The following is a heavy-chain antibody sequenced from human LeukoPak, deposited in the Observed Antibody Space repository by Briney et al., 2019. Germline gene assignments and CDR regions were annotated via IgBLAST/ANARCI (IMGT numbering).Heavy chain of an antibody. J-gene: IGHJ4*02. V-gene: IGHV3-30-3*01. D-gene: IGHD1-26*01. CDR3: ARDRVGATDYFDY. CDR2: ISYDGSNK. Sequence: GGSQRLSCAASGFTFSSYAMHWVRQAPGKGLEWVAVISYDGSNKYYADSVKGRFTISRDNSKNTLYPQMNSLRAEDTAVYYCARDRVGATDYFDYWGQGTLVTVSS. CDR1: GFTFSSYA.